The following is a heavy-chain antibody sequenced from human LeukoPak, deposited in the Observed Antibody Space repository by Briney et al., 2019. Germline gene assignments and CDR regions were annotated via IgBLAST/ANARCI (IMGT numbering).Heavy chain of an antibody. J-gene: IGHJ4*02. D-gene: IGHD6-19*01. V-gene: IGHV3-23*01. CDR3: AKAGGRAVAGYGAF. CDR1: GFTFSSYA. Sequence: GGSLRLSCAASGFTFSSYAMSWVRQAPGKGLEWVSAISGSGGSTYYADSVKGRFTISRDNSKNTLYLQMNSLRAEDTAVYYCAKAGGRAVAGYGAFWGQGTLVAVSS. CDR2: ISGSGGST.